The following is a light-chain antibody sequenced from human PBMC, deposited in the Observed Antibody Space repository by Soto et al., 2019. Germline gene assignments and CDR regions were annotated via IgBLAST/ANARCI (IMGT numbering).Light chain of an antibody. V-gene: IGKV1-5*01. J-gene: IGKJ2*01. Sequence: DIQMTQSPSTLSASVGDSFTITCRASQSISSWLAWYQQKPGKAPKLLIYDASSLESGVPSRFSCSGSGTEFTLTISSLQPDDFAPYYCQQYNSYSGYTFGQGTKLEIK. CDR1: QSISSW. CDR2: DAS. CDR3: QQYNSYSGYT.